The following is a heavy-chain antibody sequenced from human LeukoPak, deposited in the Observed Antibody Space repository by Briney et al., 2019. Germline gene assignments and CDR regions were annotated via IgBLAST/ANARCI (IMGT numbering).Heavy chain of an antibody. D-gene: IGHD3-10*01. CDR1: GGSFSGYY. CDR2: INHSGST. CDR3: ARDHLWFGESPPSVAFDI. J-gene: IGHJ3*02. V-gene: IGHV4-34*01. Sequence: SETLSLTCAVYGGSFSGYYWSWIRQPPGKGPEWIGEINHSGSTNYNPSLKSRVTISVDTSKNQFSLKLSSVTAADTAVYYCARDHLWFGESPPSVAFDIWGQGTMVTVSS.